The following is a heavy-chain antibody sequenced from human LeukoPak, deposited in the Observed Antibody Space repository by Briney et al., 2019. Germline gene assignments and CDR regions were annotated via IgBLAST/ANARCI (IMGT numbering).Heavy chain of an antibody. Sequence: GGSLRLSCAAPGFMFHDYAIHWVRQAPGKGLEWVSLISGDGGSTFYADSVKGRFTISRDNSKNSLYLQMNSLRSDDTALYYCARGSESSGWYDYWGQGTLVTVSS. CDR2: ISGDGGST. CDR1: GFMFHDYA. D-gene: IGHD6-19*01. V-gene: IGHV3-43*02. J-gene: IGHJ4*02. CDR3: ARGSESSGWYDY.